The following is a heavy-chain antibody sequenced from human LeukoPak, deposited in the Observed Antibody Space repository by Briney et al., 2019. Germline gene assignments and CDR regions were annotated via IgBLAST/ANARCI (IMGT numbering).Heavy chain of an antibody. D-gene: IGHD3-10*01. V-gene: IGHV4-38-2*01. CDR3: ARASGSYGSGSYYYYGMDV. CDR1: GYSISSGYY. Sequence: SETLSLTCAVPGYSISSGYYWGWIRQPPGKGLEWIGSIFHSGSTYYNPSLKSRVNMSVDTSKNQISLKLSSVTAADTAVYYCARASGSYGSGSYYYYGMDVWGQGTTVTVSS. CDR2: IFHSGST. J-gene: IGHJ6*02.